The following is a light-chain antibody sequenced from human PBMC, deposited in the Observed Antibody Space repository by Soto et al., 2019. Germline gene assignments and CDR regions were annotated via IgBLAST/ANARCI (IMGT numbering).Light chain of an antibody. V-gene: IGKV1-39*01. J-gene: IGKJ3*01. CDR1: RNINTY. Sequence: ASVGDTITITCRASRNINTYLNWYQQKPGKAPKLLIFGASSLQSGVPSRFSGSGSRTDFTLTINSLQPEDFATYCCQQTSAAPFTFGPGTKVDIK. CDR3: QQTSAAPFT. CDR2: GAS.